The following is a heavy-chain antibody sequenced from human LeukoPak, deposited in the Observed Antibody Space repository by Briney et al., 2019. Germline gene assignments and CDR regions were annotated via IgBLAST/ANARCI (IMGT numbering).Heavy chain of an antibody. J-gene: IGHJ6*02. V-gene: IGHV5-51*01. D-gene: IGHD2-21*02. CDR2: INLSDTDT. Sequence: GEPLKISRKGSGYSFTTSWIVWVRQMPGKGLEWMGIINLSDTDTRYSPSFQGQVTISADKSISTAYLQWTRLKASDTVIYYCARYESGDLSRDMDVWGQGTTATLPS. CDR1: GYSFTTSW. CDR3: ARYESGDLSRDMDV.